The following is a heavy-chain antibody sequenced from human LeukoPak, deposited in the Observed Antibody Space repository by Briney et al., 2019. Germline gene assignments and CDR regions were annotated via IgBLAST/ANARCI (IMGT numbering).Heavy chain of an antibody. CDR2: ISGSGEST. CDR1: GFTFSSYA. V-gene: IGHV3-23*01. J-gene: IGHJ6*02. CDR3: AKHNGVYEYGMDV. D-gene: IGHD4-17*01. Sequence: PGGSLRLSCAASGFTFSSYAMSWVRQAPGKGLEWVSGISGSGESTYYADSVKGRFIISRDNSKNTLYLQMNSLRAEDTAVYYCAKHNGVYEYGMDVWGQGTTVTVSS.